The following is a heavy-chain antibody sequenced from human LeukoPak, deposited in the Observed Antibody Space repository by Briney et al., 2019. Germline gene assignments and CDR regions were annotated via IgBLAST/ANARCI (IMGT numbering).Heavy chain of an antibody. D-gene: IGHD3-22*01. CDR1: GYTFTSYY. CDR2: INPSGGST. CDR3: ARGFRGYYDSSGYVNSI. Sequence: ASVKVSCKASGYTFTSYYMHWVRQAPGQGLEWMGIINPSGGSTSYAQKFQGRVTMTRDMSTSTVYMELSSLRSEDTAVYYCARGFRGYYDSSGYVNSIWGQGTMVTVSS. J-gene: IGHJ3*02. V-gene: IGHV1-46*01.